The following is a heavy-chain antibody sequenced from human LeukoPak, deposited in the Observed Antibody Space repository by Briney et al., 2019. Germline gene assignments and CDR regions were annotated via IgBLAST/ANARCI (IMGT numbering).Heavy chain of an antibody. CDR1: GGSISSFTYY. CDR3: GTAAAPTACDI. D-gene: IGHD2-2*01. J-gene: IGHJ3*02. CDR2: VYYSGST. V-gene: IGHV4-39*01. Sequence: PSETLSLTCTVSGGSISSFTYYWGWLRQPPGKGLEWFGRVYYSGSTYYNPSLKSRVTISVDTSKSHFSLKLSSVTAADTAVYYCGTAAAPTACDIWGQGTMVTVSS.